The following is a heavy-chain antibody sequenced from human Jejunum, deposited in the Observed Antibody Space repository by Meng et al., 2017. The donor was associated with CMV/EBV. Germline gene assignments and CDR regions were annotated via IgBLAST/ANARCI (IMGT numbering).Heavy chain of an antibody. Sequence: CTFSGFSLTTTGMRVSWIRQSPGKALEWLARIDWDDGKFYRTSLKTRLSISTDISKSQVVLTMTNMDPVDTATYYCVRNRGRSDLNYWGQGTLVTVS. CDR2: IDWDDGK. CDR3: VRNRGRSDLNY. CDR1: GFSLTTTGMR. D-gene: IGHD3-16*02. J-gene: IGHJ4*02. V-gene: IGHV2-70D*14.